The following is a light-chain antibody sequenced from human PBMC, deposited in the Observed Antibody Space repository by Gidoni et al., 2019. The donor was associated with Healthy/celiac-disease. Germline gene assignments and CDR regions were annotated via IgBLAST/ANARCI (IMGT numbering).Light chain of an antibody. Sequence: SSELTQDPAVSVALGQTVRITCQGDSLRSYYASWYQQKPGQAPVLVIYGKNNRPSGIPDRFSGSSSVNTASLTITGAQAEDEADYYCNSRDSSGNHHWVFGGGTKLTVL. CDR1: SLRSYY. J-gene: IGLJ3*02. CDR3: NSRDSSGNHHWV. CDR2: GKN. V-gene: IGLV3-19*01.